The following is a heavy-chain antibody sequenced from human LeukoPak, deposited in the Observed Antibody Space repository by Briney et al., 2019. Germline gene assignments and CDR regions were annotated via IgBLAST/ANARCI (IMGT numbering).Heavy chain of an antibody. CDR2: IYPGDSET. CDR1: GYRFVSYW. J-gene: IGHJ5*02. V-gene: IGHV5-51*01. CDR3: ARTTMKRGGLDP. D-gene: IGHD3-16*01. Sequence: GESLKISCQGSGYRFVSYWIAWARQKPGKGLEWMGIIYPGDSETRYSTSFQAQVTFSVDKSTSTAYLHCSSMNVSDTAIYYCARTTMKRGGLDPWGQGTLVTVSS.